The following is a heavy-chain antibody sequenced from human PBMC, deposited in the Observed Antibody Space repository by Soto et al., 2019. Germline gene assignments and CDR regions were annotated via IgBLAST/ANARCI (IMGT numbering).Heavy chain of an antibody. D-gene: IGHD3-3*01. Sequence: GGSLRLSCAASGFTFSSYAMSWVRQAPGKGLEWVSAIGGSGGSTYYADSVKGRFTISRDNSKNTLYLQMNSLRAEDTAVYYCAKDDYDFWSGKTRGTNMDVWGKGTTVTVSS. J-gene: IGHJ6*03. CDR3: AKDDYDFWSGKTRGTNMDV. CDR1: GFTFSSYA. V-gene: IGHV3-23*01. CDR2: IGGSGGST.